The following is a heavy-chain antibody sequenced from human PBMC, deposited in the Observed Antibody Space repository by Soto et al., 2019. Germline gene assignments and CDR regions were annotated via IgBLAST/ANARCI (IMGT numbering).Heavy chain of an antibody. D-gene: IGHD5-12*01. J-gene: IGHJ4*02. CDR3: AVSEEVATHTIFDY. Sequence: ASVKVSCKASGYTFTSYGISWVRQAPGQELEWMGWISAYNGNTNYARKLQGRVTMTTDTSTSTAYMELRGLRSDDTAVYYCAVSEEVATHTIFDYWGQGTLVTVSS. CDR2: ISAYNGNT. V-gene: IGHV1-18*04. CDR1: GYTFTSYG.